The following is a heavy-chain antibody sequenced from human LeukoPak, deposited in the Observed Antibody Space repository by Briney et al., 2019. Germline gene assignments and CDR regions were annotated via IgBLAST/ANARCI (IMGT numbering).Heavy chain of an antibody. D-gene: IGHD6-19*01. CDR2: IYHSGST. CDR1: GGSISSGGYS. CDR3: ARDRSSGWYNNWFDP. J-gene: IGHJ5*02. V-gene: IGHV4-30-2*01. Sequence: SETLSLTCAVSGGSISSGGYSWSWIRQPPGKGLEWIGYIYHSGSTYYYPSLKSQVTISVDRSKNQFSLKLSSVTAADTAVYYCARDRSSGWYNNWFDPWGQGTLVTVSS.